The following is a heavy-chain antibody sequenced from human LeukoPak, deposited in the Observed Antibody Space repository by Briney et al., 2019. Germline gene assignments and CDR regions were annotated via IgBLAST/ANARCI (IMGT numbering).Heavy chain of an antibody. CDR1: GYTFTSYA. CDR3: TRALAPRITMIVVVTRDDAFDI. CDR2: INAGNGNT. V-gene: IGHV1-3*01. D-gene: IGHD3-22*01. Sequence: ASVKVSCKACGYTFTSYAMHWVRQAPGQRLEWMGWINAGNGNTKYSQKFQGRDTITRDTSASTAYMELSSLRSEDTAVYYCTRALAPRITMIVVVTRDDAFDIWGQGTMVTVSS. J-gene: IGHJ3*02.